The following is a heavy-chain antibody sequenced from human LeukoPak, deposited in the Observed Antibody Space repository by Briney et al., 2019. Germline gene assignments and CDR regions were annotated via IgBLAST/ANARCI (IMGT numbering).Heavy chain of an antibody. CDR3: ARAPRRITMVRGVDY. CDR1: GYTFTSYG. D-gene: IGHD3-10*01. Sequence: ASVKVSCKASGYTFTSYGISWVRQAPGQGLEWMGWISAYNGNTNYALKLQGRVTMTTDTSTSTAYMELRSLRSDDTAVYYCARAPRRITMVRGVDYWGQGTLVTVSS. CDR2: ISAYNGNT. J-gene: IGHJ4*02. V-gene: IGHV1-18*01.